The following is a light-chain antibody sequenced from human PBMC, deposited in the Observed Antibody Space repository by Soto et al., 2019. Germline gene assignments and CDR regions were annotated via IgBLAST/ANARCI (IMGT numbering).Light chain of an antibody. V-gene: IGLV2-14*03. CDR2: DVN. Sequence: QLVLTQPASVSGSPGQSITISCTGTNSDVGGYNYVSWYQQHPGEAPKLIIYDVNNRPSGVSNRFSGFKSGNTASLTISGLQAEDEADYYCSSYTTSSTRVFGTGTKVTVL. CDR3: SSYTTSSTRV. CDR1: NSDVGGYNY. J-gene: IGLJ1*01.